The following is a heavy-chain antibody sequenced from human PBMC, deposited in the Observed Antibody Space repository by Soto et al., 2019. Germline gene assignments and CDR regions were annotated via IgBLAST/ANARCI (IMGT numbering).Heavy chain of an antibody. D-gene: IGHD2-2*01. CDR2: MNPNSGNT. CDR1: RYTFTSYY. Sequence: VASVNVSCKSSRYTFTSYYINWGRKATGQGLECMGWMNPNSGNTVYAQKFQGRVTMTRNTSISTAYMELSSLRSEDTAVYYCARAPCSSTSCDFDYWGQGTLVSVSS. J-gene: IGHJ4*02. V-gene: IGHV1-8*01. CDR3: ARAPCSSTSCDFDY.